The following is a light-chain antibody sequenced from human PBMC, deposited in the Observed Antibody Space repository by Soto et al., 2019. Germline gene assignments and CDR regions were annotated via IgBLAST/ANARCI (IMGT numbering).Light chain of an antibody. CDR3: QQSNDSPFT. Sequence: DIQMTQSPSSLSASVGDRVTITFRTSQDIDIYLNWYQHKPGRAPKLLIYATSTLESGVPSRFSGSGSGTDFILTINSLQLEDFATYYCQQSNDSPFTFGPGTKVDIK. CDR1: QDIDIY. V-gene: IGKV1-39*01. J-gene: IGKJ3*01. CDR2: ATS.